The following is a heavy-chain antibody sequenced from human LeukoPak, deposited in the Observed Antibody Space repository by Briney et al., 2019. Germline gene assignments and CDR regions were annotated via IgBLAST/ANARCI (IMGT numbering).Heavy chain of an antibody. J-gene: IGHJ4*02. D-gene: IGHD2-2*01. CDR1: GYKFSNYW. CDR2: IYPGDSDT. V-gene: IGHV5-51*01. CDR3: ARSPLYQLLKYYFDY. Sequence: GESLKISCKGSGYKFSNYWIAWVRQMPGKGLEWMGIIYPGDSDTRYSPSFQGQVTISADKSISTAYLQWSSLKASDTAMYYCARSPLYQLLKYYFDYWGQGTLVTVSS.